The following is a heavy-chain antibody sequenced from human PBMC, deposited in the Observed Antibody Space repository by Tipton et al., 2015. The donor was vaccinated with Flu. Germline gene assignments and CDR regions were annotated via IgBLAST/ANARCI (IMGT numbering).Heavy chain of an antibody. D-gene: IGHD1-26*01. CDR2: FGGNGGT. CDR3: AKEGGWELSSPHFDY. Sequence: SLSLSCAASGFTFSKSALSWVRQAPGKGLEWVSAFGGNGGTYYADSVKGRFTISRDNSKNTLYLQMNSLRAEDTAVYYCAKEGGWELSSPHFDYWGQGTLVTVSS. J-gene: IGHJ4*02. CDR1: GFTFSKSA. V-gene: IGHV3-23*01.